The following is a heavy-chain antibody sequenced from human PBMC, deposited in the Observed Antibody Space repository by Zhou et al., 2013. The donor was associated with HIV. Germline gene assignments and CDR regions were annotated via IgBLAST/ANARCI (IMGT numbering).Heavy chain of an antibody. CDR2: IIPILGIA. Sequence: QVQLVQSGAEVKKPGSSVKVSCKASGGTFSSYAISWVRQAPGQGLEWMGRIIPILGIANYAQKFQGRVTITADKSTSTAYMELSSLRSEDTAVYYCANARGYCSGGSCYSGRDWFDPWGPGEPWVTVSS. D-gene: IGHD2-15*01. J-gene: IGHJ5*02. V-gene: IGHV1-69*04. CDR1: GGTFSSYA. CDR3: ANARGYCSGGSCYSGRDWFDP.